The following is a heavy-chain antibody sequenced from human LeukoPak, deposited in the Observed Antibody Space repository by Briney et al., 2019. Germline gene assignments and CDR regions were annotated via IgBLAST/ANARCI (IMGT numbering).Heavy chain of an antibody. CDR3: ARGTAMVYYYYYYMDV. Sequence: SETLSLTCTVSGGSISSYYWSWIRQPPGKGLEWIGYIYYSGSTNYNPSLKSRVTISVDTSKNQFSLKLSSVTAADTAVYYCARGTAMVYYYYYYMDVWGKGTTVTVSS. J-gene: IGHJ6*03. CDR2: IYYSGST. D-gene: IGHD5-18*01. V-gene: IGHV4-59*01. CDR1: GGSISSYY.